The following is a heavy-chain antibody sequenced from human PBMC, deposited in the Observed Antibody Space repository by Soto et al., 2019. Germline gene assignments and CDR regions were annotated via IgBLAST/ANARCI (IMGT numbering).Heavy chain of an antibody. CDR3: AVLLGSYGAGRPLAAGLYY. D-gene: IGHD3-10*01. CDR1: GFTFTNYD. Sequence: EVQLLESGGGLVKPGESLRLSCAASGFTFTNYDMSWVRQAPGKGLGWVSGVTVRGDKSFYGDAVRGRFTTSRDNFRNTVDRQMNRLRAEDTAFYYCAVLLGSYGAGRPLAAGLYYWGQGVLVSVSS. J-gene: IGHJ4*02. V-gene: IGHV3-23*01. CDR2: VTVRGDKS.